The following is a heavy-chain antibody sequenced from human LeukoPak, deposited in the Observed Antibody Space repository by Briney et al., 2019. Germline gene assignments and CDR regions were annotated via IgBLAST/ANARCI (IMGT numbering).Heavy chain of an antibody. D-gene: IGHD3-16*01. CDR3: ARFGIYYDMDV. J-gene: IGHJ6*02. CDR2: IHYTGKA. CDR1: GLSVTVHY. Sequence: SETLSLTCTVSGLSVTVHYWTWSRHPPGKALEWIVHIHYTGKADYNPSLRGRVIISVDTSKNQMFLRLSSVTVADTAVYYCARFGIYYDMDVWGQGSTVTVSS. V-gene: IGHV4-59*02.